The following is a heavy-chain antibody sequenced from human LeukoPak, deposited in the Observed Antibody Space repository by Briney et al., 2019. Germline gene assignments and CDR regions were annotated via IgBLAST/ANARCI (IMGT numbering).Heavy chain of an antibody. V-gene: IGHV4-59*01. CDR1: GGSISSYY. CDR3: ARDLKLDGSSGYYAFDI. Sequence: SETLSLTCTVSGGSISSYYWSWIRQPPGKGLEWIGYIYYSGSTNYNPSLKSRVTISIDTSKNQFSLKLTSVTAADTAVYYCARDLKLDGSSGYYAFDIWGQGTMVTVSS. CDR2: IYYSGST. D-gene: IGHD3-22*01. J-gene: IGHJ3*02.